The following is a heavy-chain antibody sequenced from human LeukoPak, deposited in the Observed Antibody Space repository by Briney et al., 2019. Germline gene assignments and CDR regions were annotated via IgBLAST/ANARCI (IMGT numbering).Heavy chain of an antibody. CDR2: IWYDGSNK. CDR1: GFTFSSYG. CDR3: ARDRSYYYDSSGYYFGY. V-gene: IGHV3-33*01. D-gene: IGHD3-22*01. J-gene: IGHJ4*02. Sequence: PGGSLRLSCAASGFTFSSYGMHWVRQAPGKGLEWVAVIWYDGSNKYYADSVKGRFTISRDNSKNTLYLQMNSLRAEDTAVYYCARDRSYYYDSSGYYFGYWGQGTLVTVSS.